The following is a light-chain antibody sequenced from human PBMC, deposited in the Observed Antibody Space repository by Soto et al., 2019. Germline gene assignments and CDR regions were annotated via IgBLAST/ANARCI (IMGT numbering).Light chain of an antibody. V-gene: IGKV3-20*01. J-gene: IGKJ2*01. CDR2: GAS. CDR3: QHFGSSPPKYT. CDR1: QTVSSSH. Sequence: EVVLTQSPGTLSLSPGERATLSCRASQTVSSSHLAWYQQKPGQAPRLLIYGASDRATDIPDRFSGSGSGTDFTLTISRLEPEDFVVYYCQHFGSSPPKYTFGQGTKLEIK.